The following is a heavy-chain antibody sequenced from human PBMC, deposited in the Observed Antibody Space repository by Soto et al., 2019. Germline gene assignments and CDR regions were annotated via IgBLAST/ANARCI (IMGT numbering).Heavy chain of an antibody. Sequence: SGPTLVNPTQTLTLTCTFSGFSLSTSGVGVGWIRQPPGKALEWLALIYWDDDKRYSPSLKSRLTITKDTSKNQVVLTMTNMDPVDTATYYCARTSYYDFWSGPILPDAFDIWGQGTMVTVS. CDR2: IYWDDDK. CDR3: ARTSYYDFWSGPILPDAFDI. V-gene: IGHV2-5*02. D-gene: IGHD3-3*01. CDR1: GFSLSTSGVG. J-gene: IGHJ3*02.